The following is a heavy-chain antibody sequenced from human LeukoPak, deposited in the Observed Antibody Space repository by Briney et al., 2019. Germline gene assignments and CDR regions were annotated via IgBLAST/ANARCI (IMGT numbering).Heavy chain of an antibody. Sequence: GGSLRLSCAASGFTFSSYAMSWVRQAPGKGLEWVSAISGSGGSTYYAGSVKGRFTISRDNSKNTLYLQMNSLRAEDTAVYYCAKASYSGYDYPFDYWGQGTLVTVSS. CDR3: AKASYSGYDYPFDY. J-gene: IGHJ4*02. CDR2: ISGSGGST. CDR1: GFTFSSYA. D-gene: IGHD5-12*01. V-gene: IGHV3-23*01.